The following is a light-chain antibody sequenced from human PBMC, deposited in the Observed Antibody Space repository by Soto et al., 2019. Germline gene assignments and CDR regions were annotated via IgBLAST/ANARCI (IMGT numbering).Light chain of an antibody. CDR2: TAS. V-gene: IGKV1-6*02. Sequence: IQMTQSPSSLSASVGDRVTITCRASQDIRNNLGWYQQKPGRAPKLLIFTASGLQSGVPSRFSGRGSGTDFTLTISSLQPEDFATYYCLQDSIYPWTFGQGTKVDI. J-gene: IGKJ1*01. CDR3: LQDSIYPWT. CDR1: QDIRNN.